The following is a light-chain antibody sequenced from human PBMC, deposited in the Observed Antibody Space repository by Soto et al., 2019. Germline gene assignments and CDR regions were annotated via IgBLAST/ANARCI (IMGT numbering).Light chain of an antibody. CDR1: SSNIGAGYD. V-gene: IGLV1-40*01. J-gene: IGLJ1*01. CDR2: GNS. CDR3: QSYDSSLSALYV. Sequence: QSVLTQPPSVSGAPGQRVTISCTGSSSNIGAGYDVHWYQQLPGTAPILLIYGNSNRPSGVPDRFSGSKSGTSASLAITGLQAEDEADYYCQSYDSSLSALYVFGTGTKVTVL.